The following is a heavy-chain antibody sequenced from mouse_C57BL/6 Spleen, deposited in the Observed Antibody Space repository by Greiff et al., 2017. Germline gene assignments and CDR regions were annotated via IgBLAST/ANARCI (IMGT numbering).Heavy chain of an antibody. J-gene: IGHJ1*03. D-gene: IGHD1-1*01. V-gene: IGHV3-6*01. CDR1: GYSITSGYY. Sequence: EVKLQESGPGLVKPSQSLSLTCSVTGYSITSGYYWNWIRQFPGNKLEWMGYISYDGSNNYNPSLKNRISITRDTSKNQFFLKLNSVTTEDTATYYCARRGSTTVPRYWYFDVGGTGTTVTVSS. CDR3: ARRGSTTVPRYWYFDV. CDR2: ISYDGSN.